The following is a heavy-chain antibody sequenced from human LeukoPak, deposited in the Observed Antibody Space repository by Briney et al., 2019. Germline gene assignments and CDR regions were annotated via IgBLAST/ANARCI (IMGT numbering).Heavy chain of an antibody. CDR1: GYTFTSYD. Sequence: EASVKVSCKASGYTFTSYDINWVRQATGQGLEWMGWINPNSGGTNYAQKFQGRVTMTRDTSISTAYMELSRLRSDDTAVYYCASGSFYYGMDVWGQGTTVTVSS. V-gene: IGHV1-2*02. CDR3: ASGSFYYGMDV. CDR2: INPNSGGT. D-gene: IGHD1-26*01. J-gene: IGHJ6*02.